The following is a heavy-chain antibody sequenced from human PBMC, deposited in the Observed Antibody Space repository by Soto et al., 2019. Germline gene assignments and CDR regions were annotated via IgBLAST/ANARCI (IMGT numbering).Heavy chain of an antibody. D-gene: IGHD3-3*01. CDR3: AKSGKGYDFWSGYSDIWFDP. J-gene: IGHJ5*02. V-gene: IGHV3-23*01. Sequence: PGGSLRLSCAASGFTFSSYAMSWVRQAPGKGLEWVSAISGSGGSTYYADSVKGRFTISRDNSKNTLYLQMNSLRAEDTAVYYCAKSGKGYDFWSGYSDIWFDPWGQGTLVTVSS. CDR1: GFTFSSYA. CDR2: ISGSGGST.